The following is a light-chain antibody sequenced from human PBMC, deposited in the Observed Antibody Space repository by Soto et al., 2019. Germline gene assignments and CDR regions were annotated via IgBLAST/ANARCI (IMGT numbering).Light chain of an antibody. J-gene: IGKJ5*01. CDR3: QQYGGSPIT. CDR2: GAS. V-gene: IGKV3-20*01. CDR1: QSVSRR. Sequence: EVALTQSPGTLSLSPGGRATISCRASQSVSRRLAWYQQRPGQSPRLLISGASMRASGVPVRFIGSGSGTDFTLTITRLEPEDFAVYYCQQYGGSPITFGLGTRLEI.